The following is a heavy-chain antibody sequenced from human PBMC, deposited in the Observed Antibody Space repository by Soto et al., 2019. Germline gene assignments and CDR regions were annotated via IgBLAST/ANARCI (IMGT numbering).Heavy chain of an antibody. D-gene: IGHD2-21*02. CDR3: ARDSRCGGACVRSFDY. V-gene: IGHV3-48*01. CDR2: ISSSSSTI. J-gene: IGHJ4*02. CDR1: GFTFSSYS. Sequence: EVQLVESGGGLVQPGGSLRLSCAASGFTFSSYSMNWVRQAPGKGLEWVSYISSSSSTIYYADSVKGRFTISRDNAKNSLYMQMNSLRAEDTAVYYCARDSRCGGACVRSFDYWGQGTLVTVSS.